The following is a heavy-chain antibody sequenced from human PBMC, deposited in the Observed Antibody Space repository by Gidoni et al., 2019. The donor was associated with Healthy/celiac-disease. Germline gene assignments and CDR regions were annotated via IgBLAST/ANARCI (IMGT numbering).Heavy chain of an antibody. D-gene: IGHD5-12*01. CDR1: GGPISSSSYY. J-gene: IGHJ4*02. CDR3: ARRRRDGYTY. CDR2: IYYSGST. Sequence: QLQLQESGPGLVKPSETLSLTCTVSGGPISSSSYYWGWIRQPPGKGLEWIGSIYYSGSTYYNPSLKSRVTISVDTSKNQFSLKLSSVTAADTAVYYCARRRRDGYTYWGQGTLVTVSS. V-gene: IGHV4-39*01.